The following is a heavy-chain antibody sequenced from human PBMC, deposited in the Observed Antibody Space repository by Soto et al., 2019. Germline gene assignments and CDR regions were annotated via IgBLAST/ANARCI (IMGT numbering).Heavy chain of an antibody. CDR1: MGSIRSCDFS. V-gene: IGHV4-61*08. J-gene: IGHJ6*02. D-gene: IGHD3-22*01. Sequence: PSGTLSLTRTVRMGSIRSCDFSGCLPRPPPGKGQEWIGCIYYSGSTNYNPSLKSRVTISVDTSKNQFSLKLSSVTAADTAVYYCARVNSPYYYDSSGYYFYYYYYGMDVWGQGTTVTVSS. CDR2: IYYSGST. CDR3: ARVNSPYYYDSSGYYFYYYYYGMDV.